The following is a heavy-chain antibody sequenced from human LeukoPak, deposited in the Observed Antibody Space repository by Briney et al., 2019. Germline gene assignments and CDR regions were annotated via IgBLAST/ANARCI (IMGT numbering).Heavy chain of an antibody. V-gene: IGHV5-51*04. Sequence: GESLKISCKGSGYSFTSYWIGWVRQMPGKGLEWMGIIYPGDSETRYSPSFQGQVTISADKPISTAYLQWSSLKASDTAMYYCARIRSSNWKDYYDGMDVWGQGTTVTVSS. CDR2: IYPGDSET. CDR3: ARIRSSNWKDYYDGMDV. J-gene: IGHJ6*02. CDR1: GYSFTSYW. D-gene: IGHD6-13*01.